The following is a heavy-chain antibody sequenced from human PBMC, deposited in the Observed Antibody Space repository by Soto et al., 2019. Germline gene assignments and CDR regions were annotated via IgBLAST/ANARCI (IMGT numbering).Heavy chain of an antibody. Sequence: EVQLLESGGGLVQPGGSLRLSCAAYGFTFNNYAMGWVRQAPGKGREWVSAITDSGDDTYYIDSVKGRFTISRDNSKSTLYLQMISLRAEDTAIYYCAKLGSSSWSPHYYFDYWGQGTLVTVSS. CDR2: ITDSGDDT. CDR3: AKLGSSSWSPHYYFDY. J-gene: IGHJ4*02. CDR1: GFTFNNYA. D-gene: IGHD2-2*01. V-gene: IGHV3-23*01.